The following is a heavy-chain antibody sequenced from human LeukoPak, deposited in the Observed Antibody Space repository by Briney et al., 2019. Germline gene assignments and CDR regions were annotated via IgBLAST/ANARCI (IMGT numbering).Heavy chain of an antibody. D-gene: IGHD1-26*01. CDR2: IYTSGST. J-gene: IGHJ4*02. V-gene: IGHV4-61*02. CDR1: GGSISSGSYY. CDR3: ARDLAGATSFDY. Sequence: SQTLSLTCTVSGGSISSGSYYWSWIRQPAGKGLEWIGRIYTSGSTNYNPSLKSRVTISVDTSKNQFSLKLSSVTAADTAVYYCARDLAGATSFDYWGQGTLVTVSS.